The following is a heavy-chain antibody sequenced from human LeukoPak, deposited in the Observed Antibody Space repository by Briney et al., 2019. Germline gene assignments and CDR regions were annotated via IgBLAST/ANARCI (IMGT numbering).Heavy chain of an antibody. CDR3: ARDLYSSSWYPFAY. CDR1: GYTFTGYY. CDR2: INPNSGGT. Sequence: GASVKVSCKASGYTFTGYYMHWVRQAPGQGLEWMGWINPNSGGTNYAQKFQGRVTMTRDTSISTAYMELSRLRSDDTAVYYCARDLYSSSWYPFAYWGQGTLVTVSS. D-gene: IGHD6-13*01. V-gene: IGHV1-2*02. J-gene: IGHJ4*02.